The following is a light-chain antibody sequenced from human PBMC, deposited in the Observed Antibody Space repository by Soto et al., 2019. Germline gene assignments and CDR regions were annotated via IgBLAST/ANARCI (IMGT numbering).Light chain of an antibody. Sequence: VVMTQSPLSLPVTLGQPASISCKSSQTFVYRDGNTYLNWIQQRPGQSPRRLIYHVSHRDSGVPDRFSGSGSGTNFTLKISRVEAEDVGVYYCVQGTHWPPFTFGQGTKLEIK. CDR2: HVS. CDR1: QTFVYRDGNTY. CDR3: VQGTHWPPFT. J-gene: IGKJ2*01. V-gene: IGKV2-30*01.